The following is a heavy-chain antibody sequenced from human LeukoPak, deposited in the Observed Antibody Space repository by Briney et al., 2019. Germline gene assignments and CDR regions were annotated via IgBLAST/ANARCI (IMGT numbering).Heavy chain of an antibody. D-gene: IGHD3-10*01. CDR3: ARVQRVKFPLKYYFDY. V-gene: IGHV1-69*04. Sequence: ASVKVSCKASGGTFSSYAISWGRQAPGQGLEWMGRIIPILGIANYAQKFQGRVTITADKSTSTVYMELSSLRSEDTAVYYCARVQRVKFPLKYYFDYWGQGTLVTVSS. CDR2: IIPILGIA. J-gene: IGHJ4*02. CDR1: GGTFSSYA.